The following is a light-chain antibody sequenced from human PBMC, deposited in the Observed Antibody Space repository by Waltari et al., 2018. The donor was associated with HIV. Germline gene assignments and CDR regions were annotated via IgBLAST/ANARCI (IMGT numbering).Light chain of an antibody. Sequence: EIVLTQSPATLSLYPGERATLSCRASQSVGSYLVWYQQKPGQAPRLLIYEASKRATGIPARFGGSGSGTDFTLTISSLEPEDFAVYFCQQRSDWPSFGGGTRVEIK. CDR2: EAS. J-gene: IGKJ4*01. CDR1: QSVGSY. V-gene: IGKV3-11*01. CDR3: QQRSDWPS.